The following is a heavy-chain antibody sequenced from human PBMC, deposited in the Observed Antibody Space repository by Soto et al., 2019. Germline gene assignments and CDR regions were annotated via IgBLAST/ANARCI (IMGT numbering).Heavy chain of an antibody. J-gene: IGHJ6*02. CDR2: ISGSGTTT. V-gene: IGHV3-48*02. D-gene: IGHD2-2*01. Sequence: GGSLRLSCEASGFSFGSYSMNWVRQAPGKGLEWVSFISGSGTTTYYADSVRGRFTVSRDNAKNSLSLEVNSLRDEDTAVYYCARLGYCSSATCKYYFYYYGMDVWGQGTTVTVSS. CDR3: ARLGYCSSATCKYYFYYYGMDV. CDR1: GFSFGSYS.